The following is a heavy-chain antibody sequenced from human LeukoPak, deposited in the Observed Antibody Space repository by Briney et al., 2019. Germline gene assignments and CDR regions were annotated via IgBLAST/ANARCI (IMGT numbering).Heavy chain of an antibody. D-gene: IGHD5-12*01. J-gene: IGHJ5*02. Sequence: PSETLSLTCAVYGGSFSTYYWYWIRQPPGKGLEWIGEINHSGSTNYSPSLKSRVTISADTSKNQFSLKLRSVTAADTAVYYCARGSVATARDWFDPWGQGTLVTVSS. CDR2: INHSGST. CDR1: GGSFSTYY. CDR3: ARGSVATARDWFDP. V-gene: IGHV4-34*01.